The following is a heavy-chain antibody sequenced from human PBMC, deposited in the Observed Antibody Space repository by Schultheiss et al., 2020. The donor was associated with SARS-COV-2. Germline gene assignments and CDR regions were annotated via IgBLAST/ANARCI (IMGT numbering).Heavy chain of an antibody. CDR3: ARDLLYYYYGMDV. V-gene: IGHV4-34*01. CDR1: GGSFSGYY. Sequence: SETLSLTCAVYGGSFSGYYWSWIRQPPGKGLEWIGEIYHSGSTNYNPSLKSRVTISVDTSKTQFSLKLSSVTAADTAVYYCARDLLYYYYGMDVWGQGTTVTVSS. D-gene: IGHD2-8*02. CDR2: IYHSGST. J-gene: IGHJ6*02.